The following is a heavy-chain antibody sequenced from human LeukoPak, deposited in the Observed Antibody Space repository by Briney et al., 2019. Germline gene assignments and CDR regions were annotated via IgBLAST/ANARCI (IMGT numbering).Heavy chain of an antibody. CDR2: ISNNGGYT. J-gene: IGHJ4*02. Sequence: GGSLRLSCAASGFTFSSSAMSWVREAPGKGLEWVSAISNNGGYTYYADSVQGRFTISRDNSKSTLCLQMNSLRAEDTAVYYCAKQLGYCSDGSCYFPYWGQGTLVTVSS. V-gene: IGHV3-23*01. CDR1: GFTFSSSA. D-gene: IGHD2-15*01. CDR3: AKQLGYCSDGSCYFPY.